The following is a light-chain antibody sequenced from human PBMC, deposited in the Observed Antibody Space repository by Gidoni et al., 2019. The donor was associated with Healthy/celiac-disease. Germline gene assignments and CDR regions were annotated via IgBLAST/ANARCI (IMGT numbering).Light chain of an antibody. CDR3: QQYGSSPYT. J-gene: IGKJ2*01. Sequence: EIVLTQSPVPLSLSPGERATLSCRASQSVSRSYLAWYQQKPGQAPRLLIYGASSRATSIPDRFSGSGSGTDFTLTISRLDPEDFAVYYCQQYGSSPYTFGQGTKLEIK. V-gene: IGKV3-20*01. CDR2: GAS. CDR1: QSVSRSY.